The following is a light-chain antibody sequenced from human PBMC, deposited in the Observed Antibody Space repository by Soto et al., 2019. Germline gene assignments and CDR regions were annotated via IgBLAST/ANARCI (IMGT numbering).Light chain of an antibody. CDR1: QEISNH. J-gene: IGKJ4*01. CDR3: QQYHNYPVT. Sequence: DIQMTQSPSSLSASVGDRVTITCRASQEISNHLAWFQQKPGKPPKSLIYDASSLQSGVPSKFSGSGSGTDFTLTISRLQPEEFATYYCQQYHNYPVTFGGGTKVEIK. CDR2: DAS. V-gene: IGKV1-16*02.